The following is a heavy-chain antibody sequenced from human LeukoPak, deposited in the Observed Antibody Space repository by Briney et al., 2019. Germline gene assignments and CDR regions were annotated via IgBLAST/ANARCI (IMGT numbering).Heavy chain of an antibody. CDR3: ASQSFEGFWFDP. CDR2: INPNSGGT. CDR1: GYTFTGYY. V-gene: IGHV1-2*02. J-gene: IGHJ5*02. Sequence: GASVKVSCRASGYTFTGYYMHWVRQAPGHGLEWMGWINPNSGGTNYAQKFQGRVTMTRDTSISTAYMELSRLRSDDTAVYYCASQSFEGFWFDPWGQGTLVTVSS. D-gene: IGHD3-10*01.